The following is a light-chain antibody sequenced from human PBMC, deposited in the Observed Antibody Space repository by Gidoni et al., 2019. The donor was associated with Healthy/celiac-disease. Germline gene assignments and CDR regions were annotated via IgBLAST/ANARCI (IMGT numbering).Light chain of an antibody. CDR1: QSVSSN. J-gene: IGKJ1*01. Sequence: IVMTQSPATLSVSPGERATLPCSASQSVSSNLAWYQQKPGQAPRLLIYGASTRATGIPARFSGSGGGTECTLIISSLQSEDVAVYYCQQYNNWPQTFGQGTKVEIK. CDR2: GAS. CDR3: QQYNNWPQT. V-gene: IGKV3-15*01.